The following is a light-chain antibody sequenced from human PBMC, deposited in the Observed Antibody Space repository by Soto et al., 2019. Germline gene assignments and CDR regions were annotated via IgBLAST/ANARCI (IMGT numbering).Light chain of an antibody. J-gene: IGKJ5*01. Sequence: IWLNPSSAHLFLSSGEKATPPCRARPGVSSYLAWYQQKPGQAPRLLLLDSSNRATGIPARFSGSGSGTDFTLTISSLEPEDFAIYYCQQRSNWRVTFGQGTRLEIK. CDR2: DSS. V-gene: IGKV3-11*01. CDR1: PGVSSY. CDR3: QQRSNWRVT.